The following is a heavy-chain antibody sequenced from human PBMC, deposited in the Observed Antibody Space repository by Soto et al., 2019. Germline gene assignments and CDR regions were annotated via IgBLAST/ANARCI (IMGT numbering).Heavy chain of an antibody. CDR1: GFTFSSYW. V-gene: IGHV3-74*01. CDR2: INSDGSST. D-gene: IGHD5-12*01. CDR3: ARDKMDIVATTHYYYYYYMDV. J-gene: IGHJ6*03. Sequence: GGSLRLSCAASGFTFSSYWMHWVRQAPGKGLVWVSRINSDGSSTSYADSVKGRFTISRDNAKNTLYLQMNSLRAEDTAVYYCARDKMDIVATTHYYYYYYMDVWGKGTTVTVSS.